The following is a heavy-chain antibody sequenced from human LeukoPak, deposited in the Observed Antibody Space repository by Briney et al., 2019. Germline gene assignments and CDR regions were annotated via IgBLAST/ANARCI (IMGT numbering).Heavy chain of an antibody. D-gene: IGHD3-9*01. CDR3: ARPSRYYDILTGSGGAYYFDY. V-gene: IGHV3-7*01. Sequence: GGSLRLSCAASGFTFSSYWMSWVRQAPGKGLEWVANIKQDGSEKYYVDSVKGRFTISRDNAKDSLYLQMNSLRAEDTAVYYCARPSRYYDILTGSGGAYYFDYWGQGTLVTVSS. CDR2: IKQDGSEK. CDR1: GFTFSSYW. J-gene: IGHJ4*02.